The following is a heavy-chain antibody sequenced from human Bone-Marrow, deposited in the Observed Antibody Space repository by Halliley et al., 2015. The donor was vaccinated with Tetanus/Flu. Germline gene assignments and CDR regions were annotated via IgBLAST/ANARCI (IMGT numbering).Heavy chain of an antibody. D-gene: IGHD3-16*01. J-gene: IGHJ4*02. CDR2: IDHSGTP. Sequence: LEWVGEIDHSGTPNPNPSLKSRLIISLDKSENPFSLGLGSVTAADTAVYYCARVGGNYVFDYWGQGTLVTVSS. CDR3: ARVGGNYVFDY. V-gene: IGHV4-4*02.